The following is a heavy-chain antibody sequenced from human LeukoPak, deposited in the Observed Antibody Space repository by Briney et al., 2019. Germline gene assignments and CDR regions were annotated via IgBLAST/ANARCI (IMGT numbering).Heavy chain of an antibody. CDR2: IKKDGSEK. Sequence: GGSLRLSCAASGFTFSTYWMSWVRQAPGKGLEWVANIKKDGSEKYYVDSVKGRFTISRGNAKNSLYLQVNSLRAEDTAVYYCAREGYGSGSRGYYYYMDVWGKGTTVTVSS. J-gene: IGHJ6*03. CDR1: GFTFSTYW. CDR3: AREGYGSGSRGYYYYMDV. D-gene: IGHD3-10*01. V-gene: IGHV3-7*01.